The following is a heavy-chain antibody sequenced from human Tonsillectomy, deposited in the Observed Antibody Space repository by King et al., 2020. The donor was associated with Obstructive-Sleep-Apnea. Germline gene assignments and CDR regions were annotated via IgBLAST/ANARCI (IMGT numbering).Heavy chain of an antibody. D-gene: IGHD3-22*01. Sequence: QLVQSGGGLVKPGGSLRLSCAASGFTFSNAWMSWVRQAPGKGLELVGRIKSKTDGGTTDYAAPVKGRFTISRDDSKNTLYLQMNSLKTEATAVYYCTKHLYDSSGYYAWYFDLWGRGTLVTVSS. CDR3: TKHLYDSSGYYAWYFDL. CDR2: IKSKTDGGTT. V-gene: IGHV3-15*01. CDR1: GFTFSNAW. J-gene: IGHJ2*01.